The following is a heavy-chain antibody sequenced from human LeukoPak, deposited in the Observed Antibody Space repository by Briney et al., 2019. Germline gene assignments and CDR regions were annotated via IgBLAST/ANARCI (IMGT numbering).Heavy chain of an antibody. Sequence: GGSLRLSCAASGFTFSSAWMTWVRQAPGKGLEWVGLIKSKTDGGTTDYAAPVKGRFTISRDDSKNTVYLQMDSLKTEDTAVYYCASRYCTSTNCYAFDTWGQGTMVTVSS. J-gene: IGHJ3*02. D-gene: IGHD2-2*01. CDR1: GFTFSSAW. V-gene: IGHV3-15*01. CDR2: IKSKTDGGTT. CDR3: ASRYCTSTNCYAFDT.